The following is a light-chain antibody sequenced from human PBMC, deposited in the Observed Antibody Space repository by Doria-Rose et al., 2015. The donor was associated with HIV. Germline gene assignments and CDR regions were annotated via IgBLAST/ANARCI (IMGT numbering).Light chain of an antibody. CDR3: HQYGTSWT. CDR1: QSFSSTH. J-gene: IGKJ1*01. V-gene: IGKV3-20*01. Sequence: TQSPGTLSLSPGERATLSCRASQSFSSTHLAWYQQKPGQAPSLLIYGGSTGATGIPDRFSASGSGTDFTLTINRLEPEDFALYYRHQYGTSWTFGQGTKVEI. CDR2: GGS.